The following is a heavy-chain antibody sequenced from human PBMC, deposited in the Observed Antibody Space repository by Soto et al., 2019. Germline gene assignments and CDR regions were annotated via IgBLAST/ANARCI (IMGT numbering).Heavy chain of an antibody. Sequence: QVQLVQSGAEVKKPGASVKVSCKASGYTFTSYGISWVRQAPGQGHEWMGWISAYNGNTNYAQKLQGRVTMTTDTSTSTAYMELRSLRSDDTAVYYCARRDVVVPAAIGGWFDPWGQGTLVTVSS. J-gene: IGHJ5*02. CDR3: ARRDVVVPAAIGGWFDP. CDR1: GYTFTSYG. CDR2: ISAYNGNT. D-gene: IGHD2-2*01. V-gene: IGHV1-18*04.